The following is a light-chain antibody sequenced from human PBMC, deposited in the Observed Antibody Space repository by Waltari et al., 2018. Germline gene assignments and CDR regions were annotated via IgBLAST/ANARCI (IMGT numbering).Light chain of an antibody. J-gene: IGKJ3*01. CDR2: WAS. CDR3: QQYYNTPSFT. Sequence: DIVMTQSPDSLAVSLGERATINCKSSQSILYNSNNKNYLAWYQQKPGQPPKLLIYWASTRGSGVPDRFSGSGSGTDFTRTLSSLQAEDVAVYYCQQYYNTPSFTFGPGTKVEIK. V-gene: IGKV4-1*01. CDR1: QSILYNSNNKNY.